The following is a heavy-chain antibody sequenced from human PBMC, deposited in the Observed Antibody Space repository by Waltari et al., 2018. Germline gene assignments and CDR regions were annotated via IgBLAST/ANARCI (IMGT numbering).Heavy chain of an antibody. J-gene: IGHJ6*02. D-gene: IGHD6-19*01. Sequence: QEQLVESGGGVVQPGRSLRLPCAASAFPFSISGRHWVRQAPGKGLEWVAVISYDGTNQDYAESVKGRFTISRDNSKNTLYLQMNSLRAEDTAVYYCAKDSSGWHFYGMDVWGQGTTVTVS. CDR2: ISYDGTNQ. V-gene: IGHV3-30*18. CDR3: AKDSSGWHFYGMDV. CDR1: AFPFSISG.